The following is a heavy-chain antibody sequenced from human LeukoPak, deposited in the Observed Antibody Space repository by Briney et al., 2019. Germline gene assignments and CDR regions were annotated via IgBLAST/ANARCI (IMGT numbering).Heavy chain of an antibody. Sequence: PGGSLRLSCAASGFTFSSYSMNWVRQAPGKGLEWVSSISSSSSYIYYADSVKGRFTISRDNAKNSLYLQMNSLRAEDTAVYYCAKDRYSGSYFGCFDYWGQGTLVTVSS. V-gene: IGHV3-21*01. D-gene: IGHD1-26*01. CDR2: ISSSSSYI. CDR1: GFTFSSYS. CDR3: AKDRYSGSYFGCFDY. J-gene: IGHJ4*02.